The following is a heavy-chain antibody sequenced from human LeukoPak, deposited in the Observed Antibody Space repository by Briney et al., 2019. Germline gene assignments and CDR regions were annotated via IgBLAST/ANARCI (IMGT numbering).Heavy chain of an antibody. V-gene: IGHV1-24*01. J-gene: IGHJ5*02. D-gene: IGHD3-22*01. CDR2: FDPEDGET. CDR3: AWPHYYDSSGYYHNWFDP. Sequence: GASVKVSCKVSGYTLTELSMHWVRQAPGKGLEWMGGFDPEDGETIYAQKFQGRVTMTEDTSTDTAYMELSSLRSEDTAVYYCAWPHYYDSSGYYHNWFDPWGQGTLVTVSS. CDR1: GYTLTELS.